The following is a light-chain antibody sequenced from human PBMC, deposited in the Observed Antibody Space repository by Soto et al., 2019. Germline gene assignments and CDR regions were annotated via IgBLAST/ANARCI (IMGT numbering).Light chain of an antibody. J-gene: IGKJ1*01. V-gene: IGKV3-15*01. Sequence: EIVVTQSPATLSVSPGERATLSCRASQGIDTNLAWFQQKRGQAPRLLIYGASTRATGVPARFRGSGSGTEFTLTISSLQSEDSADYYCQQYHYWWTFGQGTKVEIK. CDR2: GAS. CDR1: QGIDTN. CDR3: QQYHYWWT.